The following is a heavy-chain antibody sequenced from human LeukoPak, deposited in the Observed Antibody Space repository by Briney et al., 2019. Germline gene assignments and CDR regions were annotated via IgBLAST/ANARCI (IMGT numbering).Heavy chain of an antibody. CDR3: ARDLGYCSSTSCRERPKWFDP. J-gene: IGHJ5*02. D-gene: IGHD2-2*01. V-gene: IGHV4-30-4*01. CDR2: IYYSGST. Sequence: SETRSLTCTVSGGSISSGDYYWSWIRQPPGKGLEWIGYIYYSGSTYYNPSLKSRVTIPVDTSKKQFCLKLSSVTAADTAVYYCARDLGYCSSTSCRERPKWFDPWGQGTLVTVSS. CDR1: GGSISSGDYY.